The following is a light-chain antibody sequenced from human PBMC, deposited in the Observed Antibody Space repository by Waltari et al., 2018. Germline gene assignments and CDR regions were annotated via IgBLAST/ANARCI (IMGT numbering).Light chain of an antibody. J-gene: IGLJ3*02. V-gene: IGLV1-47*01. CDR2: RNN. Sequence: QSVLTQPPSASATPGQSVTISCSGSSSNLGGNYVYSDQQFPGPAPTLLIYRNNQRPAGVPDRFSGSKSGTSASLAISGLRSEDEADYYCAVWDDSLRGGVFGGGTKLTVL. CDR1: SSNLGGNY. CDR3: AVWDDSLRGGV.